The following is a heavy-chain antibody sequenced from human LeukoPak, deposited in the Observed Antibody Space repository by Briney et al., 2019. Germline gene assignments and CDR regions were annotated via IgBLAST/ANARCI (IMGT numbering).Heavy chain of an antibody. Sequence: ASVKVSCKASGYTFTSYGISWVRQAPGQGLEWMGWISAYNGNTNYAQKLQGRVTMTTDTSASTAYMELRSLRSDDTAVYYCACGGVVPADSGWYDYWGQGTLVTVSS. D-gene: IGHD2-2*01. V-gene: IGHV1-18*01. J-gene: IGHJ4*02. CDR3: ACGGVVPADSGWYDY. CDR2: ISAYNGNT. CDR1: GYTFTSYG.